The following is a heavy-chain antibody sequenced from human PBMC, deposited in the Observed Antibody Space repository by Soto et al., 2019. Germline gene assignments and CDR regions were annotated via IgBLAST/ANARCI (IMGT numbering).Heavy chain of an antibody. J-gene: IGHJ6*02. CDR2: INAGNGNT. CDR3: ASARITMVPYGMDV. V-gene: IGHV1-3*01. Sequence: QVQLVQSGAEVKKPGASVKDSCKASGYTFTIYAMHWVRQAPGQRLEWMGWINAGNGNTKYSQKFQVRVTITRDTSVSTAYMELSSLRSEDTAVYYCASARITMVPYGMDVWGQGTTVTVSS. CDR1: GYTFTIYA. D-gene: IGHD3-10*01.